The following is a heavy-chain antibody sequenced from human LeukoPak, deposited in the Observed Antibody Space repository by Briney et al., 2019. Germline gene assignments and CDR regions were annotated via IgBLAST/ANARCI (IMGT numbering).Heavy chain of an antibody. J-gene: IGHJ6*02. Sequence: SETLSLTCTVSGGSISSYYWSWIRQPPGKGLEWIGYIYQSGSTYYNPSLKSRVTISVERSKNQFSLKVTSVTAADTAVYYCARALPAYSTGWYPSHYGMDVWGPGTTVTVSS. D-gene: IGHD6-19*01. V-gene: IGHV4-59*12. CDR2: IYQSGST. CDR3: ARALPAYSTGWYPSHYGMDV. CDR1: GGSISSYY.